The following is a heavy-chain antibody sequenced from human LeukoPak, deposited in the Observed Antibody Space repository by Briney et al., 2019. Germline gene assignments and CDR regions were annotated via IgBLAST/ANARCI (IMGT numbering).Heavy chain of an antibody. CDR1: GFTFSTYS. D-gene: IGHD3-22*01. CDR3: ARRDYYDSSGYYYYYGMDV. V-gene: IGHV3-21*01. CDR2: INTSSSYI. Sequence: GGSLRLSCAASGFTFSTYSMTWVRQAPGKGLEWVSSINTSSSYIYYADSVKGRFTISRDNAKNSLYLQMNSLRAEDTAVYYCARRDYYDSSGYYYYYGMDVWGQGTTVTVSS. J-gene: IGHJ6*02.